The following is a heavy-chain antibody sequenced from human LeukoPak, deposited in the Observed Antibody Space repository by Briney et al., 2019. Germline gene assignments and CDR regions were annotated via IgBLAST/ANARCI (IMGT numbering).Heavy chain of an antibody. CDR2: ISGSGGST. CDR1: GFTFSSYA. Sequence: PGGSLRLSCAASGFTFSSYAMSWVRQAPGKGLERVSAISGSGGSTYYADSVKGRFTISRDNSKNTLYLQMNSLRAEDTAVYYCAKNVDYYYYYGMDVWGQGTTVTVSS. J-gene: IGHJ6*02. V-gene: IGHV3-23*01. CDR3: AKNVDYYYYYGMDV. D-gene: IGHD2-21*01.